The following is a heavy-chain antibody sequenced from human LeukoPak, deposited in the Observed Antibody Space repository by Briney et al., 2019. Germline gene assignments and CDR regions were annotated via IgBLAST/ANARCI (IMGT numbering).Heavy chain of an antibody. J-gene: IGHJ3*02. V-gene: IGHV3-53*01. Sequence: GGSLRLSCAASGFTVSSNYMSWVRQAPGKGLEWVSVIYSGGSTYYADSVKGRFTISRDNSKNTLYLQMNSLRAEDTAVYYCAREYSGRCIHAFHSWGQGTTVTVSS. D-gene: IGHD6-13*01. CDR2: IYSGGST. CDR1: GFTVSSNY. CDR3: AREYSGRCIHAFHS.